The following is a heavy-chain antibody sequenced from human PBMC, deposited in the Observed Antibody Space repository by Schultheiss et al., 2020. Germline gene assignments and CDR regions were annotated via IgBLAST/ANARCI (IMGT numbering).Heavy chain of an antibody. V-gene: IGHV3-48*01. CDR1: GFTFSSYW. Sequence: GGSLRLSCAASGFTFSSYWMHWVRQAPGKGLEWVSYISSSGSTIYYADSVKGRFTISRDNSKNTLYLQMNSLRAEDTAVYYCAKGERWLQSLFDYWGQGTLVTVSS. CDR2: ISSSGSTI. CDR3: AKGERWLQSLFDY. J-gene: IGHJ4*02. D-gene: IGHD5-24*01.